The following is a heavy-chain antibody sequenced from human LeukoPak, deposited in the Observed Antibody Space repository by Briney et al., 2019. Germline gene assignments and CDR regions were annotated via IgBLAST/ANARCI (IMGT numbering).Heavy chain of an antibody. CDR1: GGSISSSSYY. CDR3: ARPMGLLDAFDI. J-gene: IGHJ3*02. D-gene: IGHD2-21*01. Sequence: SEALSLTCTLSGGSISSSSYYWGWIRQSPGKGLEWIGSIYYSGSAHYNPSLKSRVTMSVDTPKNQFSLRLSSVTAADTAVYYCARPMGLLDAFDIWGQGTLVTVSS. V-gene: IGHV4-39*01. CDR2: IYYSGSA.